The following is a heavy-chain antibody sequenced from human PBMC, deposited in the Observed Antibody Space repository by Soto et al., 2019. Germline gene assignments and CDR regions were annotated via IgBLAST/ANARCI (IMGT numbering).Heavy chain of an antibody. Sequence: TSETLSLTCDVSSVSITSSNWWTWVRQPPGKGLEWLGKISHSGTVNYNATLRSRVTISVDKPKNQLSLKLMSVTAADTAVYYCARDYDGFDYWGPGILVTVS. V-gene: IGHV4-4*02. CDR2: ISHSGTV. CDR3: ARDYDGFDY. D-gene: IGHD3-16*01. J-gene: IGHJ4*02. CDR1: SVSITSSNW.